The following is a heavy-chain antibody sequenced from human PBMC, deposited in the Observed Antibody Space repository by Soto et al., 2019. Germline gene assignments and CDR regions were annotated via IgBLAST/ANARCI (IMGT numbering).Heavy chain of an antibody. D-gene: IGHD6-19*01. CDR2: IYPGDSDT. CDR3: ATTSPGYSSGQEYYFDY. CDR1: GYSFTSYW. Sequence: GGSLRLSCKVSGYSFTSYWIGWVRQMPGKGLEWMGIIYPGDSDTRYSPSFQGQVTISADKSISTAYLQWSSLKASDTAMYYCATTSPGYSSGQEYYFDYWGQGTLVTVSS. J-gene: IGHJ4*02. V-gene: IGHV5-51*01.